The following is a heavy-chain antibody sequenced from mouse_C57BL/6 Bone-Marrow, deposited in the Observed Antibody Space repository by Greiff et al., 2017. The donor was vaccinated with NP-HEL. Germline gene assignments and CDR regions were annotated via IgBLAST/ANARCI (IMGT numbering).Heavy chain of an antibody. V-gene: IGHV1-81*01. Sequence: VQLQQSGAELARPGASVKLSCKASGYTFTSYGISWVKQRTGQGLEWIGEIYPRSGNTYYNEKFKGKATLTADKSSSTAYMELRSLTSEDSAVYFCARKKLGRKAWFAYWGQGTLVTVSA. J-gene: IGHJ3*01. CDR3: ARKKLGRKAWFAY. D-gene: IGHD4-1*01. CDR2: IYPRSGNT. CDR1: GYTFTSYG.